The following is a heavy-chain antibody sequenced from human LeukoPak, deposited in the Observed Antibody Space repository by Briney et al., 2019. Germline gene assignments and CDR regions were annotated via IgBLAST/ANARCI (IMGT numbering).Heavy chain of an antibody. CDR3: ARDSGQYGMDV. CDR2: IIPILGIA. J-gene: IGHJ6*02. Sequence: SVKVSCKASGGTFSSYAISWVRQAPGQGLERMGRIIPILGIANYAQKFQGRVTITADKSTSTAYMELSSLRSEDTAVYYCARDSGQYGMDVWGQGTTVTVSS. V-gene: IGHV1-69*04. CDR1: GGTFSSYA.